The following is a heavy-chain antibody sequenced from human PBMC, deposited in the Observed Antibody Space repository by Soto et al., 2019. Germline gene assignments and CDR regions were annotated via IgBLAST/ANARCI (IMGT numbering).Heavy chain of an antibody. CDR1: GFTFTSSA. CDR2: IVVGSGNT. CDR3: AAERAAAGRSVIAFDP. V-gene: IGHV1-58*01. D-gene: IGHD6-13*01. J-gene: IGHJ5*02. Sequence: SVKVSCKASGFTFTSSAVQWVRQARGQRLEWIGWIVVGSGNTNYAQKFQERVTITRDMSTSTAYMELSSLRSEDTAVYYCAAERAAAGRSVIAFDPWGQGSLVAVPA.